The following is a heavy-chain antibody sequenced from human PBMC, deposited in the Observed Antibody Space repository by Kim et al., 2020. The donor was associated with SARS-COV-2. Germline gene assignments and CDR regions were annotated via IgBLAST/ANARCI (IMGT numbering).Heavy chain of an antibody. D-gene: IGHD3-22*01. Sequence: SETPSLTCTVSGVSMSSGGYYWSWIRQLPGKGLEWIGYIYYSGSTYYNPSLKSRVTISVDTSKNQFSLKLNSVTAADTAVYYCAREYDGSGNDPFDIWG. CDR2: IYYSGST. V-gene: IGHV4-31*03. CDR1: GVSMSSGGYY. CDR3: AREYDGSGNDPFDI. J-gene: IGHJ3*02.